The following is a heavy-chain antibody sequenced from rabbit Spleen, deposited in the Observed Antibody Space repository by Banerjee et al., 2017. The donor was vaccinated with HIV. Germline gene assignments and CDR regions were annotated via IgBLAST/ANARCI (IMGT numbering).Heavy chain of an antibody. Sequence: QEQLEESGGGLVKPEGSLTLACTASGFSFNVNVYMCWVRQAPGKGLEWIACIYTGSSGSTYYASWAKGRFTISKTSSTTVTLQMTSLTAADTATYFCARDDYSGGAFAEFNLWGQGSLVTVS. J-gene: IGHJ4*01. CDR2: IYTGSSGST. CDR1: GFSFNVNVY. CDR3: ARDDYSGGAFAEFNL. D-gene: IGHD4-1*01. V-gene: IGHV1S45*01.